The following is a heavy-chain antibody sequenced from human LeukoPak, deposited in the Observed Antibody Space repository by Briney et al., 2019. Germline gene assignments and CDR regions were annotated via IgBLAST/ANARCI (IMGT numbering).Heavy chain of an antibody. J-gene: IGHJ5*02. V-gene: IGHV3-23*01. Sequence: PGGSLRLSCAASGFTFSRYAMSWVRQAPGKGLEWVAGISGSGGSTYYAGSVKDRFTISRDNSKNTVFLQMNTLRAEDTAFYYCAKGQNSASGSYQYNWFDPWGQGTLVTVSS. CDR1: GFTFSRYA. CDR3: AKGQNSASGSYQYNWFDP. D-gene: IGHD3-10*01. CDR2: ISGSGGST.